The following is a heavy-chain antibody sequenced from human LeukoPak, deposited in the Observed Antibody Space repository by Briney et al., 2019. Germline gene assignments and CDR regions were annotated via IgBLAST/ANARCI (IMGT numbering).Heavy chain of an antibody. CDR2: ISYDGSNK. V-gene: IGHV3-30*18. Sequence: PGGSLRLSCAASGFTFSSYGMHWVRQAPGKGLEWVAVISYDGSNKYYADSVKGRFTISRDNSKNALYLQMNSPRAEDTAVYYCAKDFIDIVVVPAAMFDYWGQGTLVTVSS. D-gene: IGHD2-2*01. CDR3: AKDFIDIVVVPAAMFDY. CDR1: GFTFSSYG. J-gene: IGHJ4*02.